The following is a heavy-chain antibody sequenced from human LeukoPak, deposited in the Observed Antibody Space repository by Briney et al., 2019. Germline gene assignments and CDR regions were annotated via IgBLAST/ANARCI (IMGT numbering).Heavy chain of an antibody. Sequence: GGSLRLSCAASGFTFSNAWMSWVHQAPGKGLEWVGRIKSKTDGGTTDYAAPVKGRFTISRDDSKNMLYLQMNSLKTEDTAVYYCTTRYEYYDYAWGSFLFDYWGQGTLDTVSS. D-gene: IGHD3-16*01. CDR1: GFTFSNAW. J-gene: IGHJ4*02. CDR3: TTRYEYYDYAWGSFLFDY. V-gene: IGHV3-15*01. CDR2: IKSKTDGGTT.